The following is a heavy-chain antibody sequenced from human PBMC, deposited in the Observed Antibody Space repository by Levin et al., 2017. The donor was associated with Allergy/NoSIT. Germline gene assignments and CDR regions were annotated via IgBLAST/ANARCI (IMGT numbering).Heavy chain of an antibody. D-gene: IGHD3-9*01. V-gene: IGHV1-69*06. CDR1: GGTFSSYA. CDR2: IIPIFGTA. Sequence: KISCKASGGTFSSYAISWVRQAPGQGLEWMGGIIPIFGTANYAQKFQGRVTITADKSTSTAYMELSSLRSEVTAVYYCARARTKRYFDWLLALDYWGQGTLVTVSS. CDR3: ARARTKRYFDWLLALDY. J-gene: IGHJ4*02.